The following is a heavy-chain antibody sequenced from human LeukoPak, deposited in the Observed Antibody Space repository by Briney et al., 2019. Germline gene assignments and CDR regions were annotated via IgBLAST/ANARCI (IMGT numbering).Heavy chain of an antibody. V-gene: IGHV3-7*01. D-gene: IGHD3-10*01. Sequence: GGSLRLSCAASGFTFSSYCMSWVRQAPGKGLEWVANIKQDGSEKYYVDSVKGRFTISRDNSKNSLYLQMNSLRAEDTAVYYCARVGTSLLLWFGELLSHFDYWGQGTLVTVSS. CDR3: ARVGTSLLLWFGELLSHFDY. CDR2: IKQDGSEK. CDR1: GFTFSSYC. J-gene: IGHJ4*02.